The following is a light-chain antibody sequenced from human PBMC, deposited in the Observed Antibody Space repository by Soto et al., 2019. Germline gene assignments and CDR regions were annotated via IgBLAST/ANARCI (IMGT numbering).Light chain of an antibody. CDR3: QQYKSLRRT. CDR2: KAS. Sequence: DIQMTQSPSSLSASVGDRVTITCRASQSISSWLAWYQQKPGKAPKLLINKASSLESGVPSRFSGSGSGTEFTLTIRSLQPDDFATYYCQQYKSLRRTFGQGTKVDIK. CDR1: QSISSW. J-gene: IGKJ1*01. V-gene: IGKV1-5*03.